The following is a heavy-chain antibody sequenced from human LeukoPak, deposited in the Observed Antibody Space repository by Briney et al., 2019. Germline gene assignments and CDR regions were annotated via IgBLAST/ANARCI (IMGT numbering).Heavy chain of an antibody. V-gene: IGHV4-59*08. Sequence: SETLSLTCTVSGGSISSFYWSWIRQPPGKGLEWIGYLYYNGSTNYNPSLKSRVTISVDTSKNQFSLTLSSVTAADTAVYYCARHVTDIVVVPAAIPAYYYYMDVWGKGTTVTVSS. CDR1: GGSISSFY. CDR2: LYYNGST. D-gene: IGHD2-2*02. J-gene: IGHJ6*03. CDR3: ARHVTDIVVVPAAIPAYYYYMDV.